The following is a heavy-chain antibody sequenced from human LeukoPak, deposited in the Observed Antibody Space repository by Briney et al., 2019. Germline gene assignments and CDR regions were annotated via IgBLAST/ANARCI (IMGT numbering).Heavy chain of an antibody. D-gene: IGHD6-19*01. V-gene: IGHV3-7*03. J-gene: IGHJ4*02. CDR3: AREGPRVAVAGLLDFDY. Sequence: GGSLRLSCAASEFTFSSYWMSWVRQAPGKGLEWVVNIKQDGSEKYYVDSVKGRFTISRDNAKNSLYLQMNSLRAEDTAVYYCAREGPRVAVAGLLDFDYWGQGTLVTVSS. CDR1: EFTFSSYW. CDR2: IKQDGSEK.